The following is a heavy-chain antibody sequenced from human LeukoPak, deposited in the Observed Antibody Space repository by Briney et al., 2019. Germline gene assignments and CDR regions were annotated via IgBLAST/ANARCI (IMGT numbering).Heavy chain of an antibody. J-gene: IGHJ4*02. Sequence: GASVKLSCKASGYFFPDYYIHWLRQAPGQGLQWMGRINPNTGGTDYAQIFQGRVTMTRDTSISTVYMELRSLRPDDPAVYYWARGSIAAREPFDYWGQGTLVTVSS. D-gene: IGHD6-6*01. CDR2: INPNTGGT. CDR1: GYFFPDYY. CDR3: ARGSIAAREPFDY. V-gene: IGHV1-2*02.